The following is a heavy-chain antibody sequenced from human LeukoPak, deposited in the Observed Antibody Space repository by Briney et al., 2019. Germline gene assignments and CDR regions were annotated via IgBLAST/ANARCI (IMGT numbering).Heavy chain of an antibody. J-gene: IGHJ4*02. CDR2: IHSSGST. CDR1: GGSMNNNY. CDR3: ASSSGYPYYFDY. V-gene: IGHV4-4*07. Sequence: SETLSLTCTVSGGSMNNNYWSWIRQPAGKGLEWVGRIHSSGSTNYNPSLKSRVTMSVDTSKNQFSLKLSSVTAADTAVYYCASSSGYPYYFDYWGQGTLVTVSS. D-gene: IGHD3-22*01.